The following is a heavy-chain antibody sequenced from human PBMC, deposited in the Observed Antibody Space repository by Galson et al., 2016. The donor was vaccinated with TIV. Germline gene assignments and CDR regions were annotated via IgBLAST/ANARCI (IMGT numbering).Heavy chain of an antibody. CDR3: ARDRVQMVTIERLYYYMDV. CDR1: GGSVSSGGYY. D-gene: IGHD5-24*01. CDR2: IYYSGST. J-gene: IGHJ6*03. Sequence: SETLSLTCTVSGGSVSSGGYYWSWVRQPPGKGLEWIGYIYYSGSTDYNPSLKSRVTISRDTSKTQFSLKLNSVTAADTAVYYCARDRVQMVTIERLYYYMDVWGKGTTVTVSS. V-gene: IGHV4-61*08.